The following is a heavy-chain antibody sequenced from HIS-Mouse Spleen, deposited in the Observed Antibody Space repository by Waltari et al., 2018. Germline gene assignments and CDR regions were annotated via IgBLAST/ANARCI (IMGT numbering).Heavy chain of an antibody. J-gene: IGHJ4*02. Sequence: QVQLQQWGAGLLKPSETLSLTCAVYGGSFSGYCVSWIRPPPGKGLEWIGEINHSGSTNYNPSLKSRVTISVDTSKNQFSLKLSSVTAADTAVYYCARGDYDFWSGYDYWGQGTLVTVSS. CDR2: INHSGST. CDR1: GGSFSGYC. D-gene: IGHD3-3*01. CDR3: ARGDYDFWSGYDY. V-gene: IGHV4-34*01.